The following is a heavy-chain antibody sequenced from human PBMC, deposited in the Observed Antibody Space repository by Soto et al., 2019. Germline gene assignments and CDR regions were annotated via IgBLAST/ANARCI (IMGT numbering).Heavy chain of an antibody. V-gene: IGHV4-34*01. D-gene: IGHD6-19*01. Sequence: QVQLQQWGAGLLKPSETLSLTCAVYGGSFSGYYWSWIRQSPGKGLEWIGEINHSGSTNYNPSLKSRVTISVDTSKNQFSLKLSSVTAADTAVYYCARWIRIVVAGPGFEDVWGQGTTVTVSS. J-gene: IGHJ6*02. CDR3: ARWIRIVVAGPGFEDV. CDR2: INHSGST. CDR1: GGSFSGYY.